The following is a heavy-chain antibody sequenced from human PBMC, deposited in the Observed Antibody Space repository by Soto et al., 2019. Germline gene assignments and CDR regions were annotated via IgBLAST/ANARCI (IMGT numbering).Heavy chain of an antibody. D-gene: IGHD4-17*01. Sequence: GGSLRLSCAASGFTFSSYAMSWVRQAPGKGLEWVSAISGSGGSTYYADSVKGRFTISRDNSRNTLYLQMNSLRAEDTAVYYCAKDLNDYGDPFDYWGQGTLVTVSS. J-gene: IGHJ4*02. CDR2: ISGSGGST. CDR1: GFTFSSYA. V-gene: IGHV3-23*01. CDR3: AKDLNDYGDPFDY.